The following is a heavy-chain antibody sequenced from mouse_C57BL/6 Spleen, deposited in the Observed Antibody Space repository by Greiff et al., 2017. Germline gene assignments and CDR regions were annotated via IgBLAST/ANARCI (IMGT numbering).Heavy chain of an antibody. Sequence: QLQQSGPELVKPGASVKISCKASGYTFTDYYINWVKQRPGQGLEWIGRINPYNGDTFYNQKFKGKATLTVDKSSSTAHMELRSLTSEDSAVYYCARKVLQGVWYFDVWGTGTTVTVSS. D-gene: IGHD2-14*01. CDR3: ARKVLQGVWYFDV. CDR1: GYTFTDYY. CDR2: INPYNGDT. V-gene: IGHV1-20*01. J-gene: IGHJ1*03.